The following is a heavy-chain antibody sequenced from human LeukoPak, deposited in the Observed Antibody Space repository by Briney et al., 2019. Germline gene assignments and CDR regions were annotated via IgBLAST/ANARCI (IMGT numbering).Heavy chain of an antibody. CDR2: IRYDGSNK. D-gene: IGHD3-22*01. CDR1: GLTFSTYG. V-gene: IGHV3-30*02. CDR3: AKDRCYHDSSGYPEYFQH. Sequence: PGGSLRLSCAASGLTFSTYGMHWVRQAPGKGLEWVAFIRYDGSNKYYADSVKGRFTISRDNSKNTLYLQMNSLRAEDTAVYYCAKDRCYHDSSGYPEYFQHWGQGTLVTVSS. J-gene: IGHJ1*01.